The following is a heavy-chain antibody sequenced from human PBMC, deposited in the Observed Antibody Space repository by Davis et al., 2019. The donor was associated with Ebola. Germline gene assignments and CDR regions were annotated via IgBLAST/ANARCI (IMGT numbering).Heavy chain of an antibody. J-gene: IGHJ3*01. Sequence: GESLKISCAASGFTFSTYGMHWVRQAPGKGLDWVAVISYDGSHKYSADSVRGRFTISRDNSMNTLHLQMNSLRVEDTAIYYCAKDTSNVWFDVWGQGTMVTVSS. V-gene: IGHV3-30*18. D-gene: IGHD1-26*01. CDR1: GFTFSTYG. CDR3: AKDTSNVWFDV. CDR2: ISYDGSHK.